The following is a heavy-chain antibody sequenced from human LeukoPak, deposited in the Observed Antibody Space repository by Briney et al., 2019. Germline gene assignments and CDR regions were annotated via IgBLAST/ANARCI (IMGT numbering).Heavy chain of an antibody. CDR2: IYYSGST. V-gene: IGHV4-59*01. CDR1: GGSISSYY. CDR3: ALELAAGYYFDY. D-gene: IGHD1-26*01. Sequence: SETLSLTCTVSGGSISSYYWSWIRQPPGKGLEWIGYIYYSGSTNYNPSLKSRVTISVDTSKNQFSLKLSSVTAADTAVYYCALELAAGYYFDYWGQGTLVTVSS. J-gene: IGHJ4*02.